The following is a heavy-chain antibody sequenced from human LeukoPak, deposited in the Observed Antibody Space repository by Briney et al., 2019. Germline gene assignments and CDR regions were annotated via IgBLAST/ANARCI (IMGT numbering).Heavy chain of an antibody. CDR1: GFIFSTYT. Sequence: AGGSLRLSCAASGFIFSTYTMNWVRQAPGKGLEWVSSISSSGGSTYYADSVKGRFTISRDNSKYTLYLQVNSLRAEDTAVYYCAKAAVYHDSCPDSWGQGTLVTVSS. V-gene: IGHV3-23*01. CDR3: AKAAVYHDSCPDS. J-gene: IGHJ4*02. CDR2: ISSSGGST. D-gene: IGHD5/OR15-5a*01.